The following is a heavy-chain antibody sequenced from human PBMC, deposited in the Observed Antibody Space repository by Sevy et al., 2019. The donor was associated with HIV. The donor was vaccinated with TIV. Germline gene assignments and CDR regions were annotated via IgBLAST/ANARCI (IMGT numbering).Heavy chain of an antibody. CDR2: ISYDGSKK. Sequence: GGSLRLSCAASGFTFSSYALLWVRQAPGKGLEWVSLISYDGSKKYYSHSVKGRFAISRDESKTTLFLQMNSLRSEDTAIYYCASVGVSYCTDDCYNRFDYWGRGTLVTVSS. CDR3: ASVGVSYCTDDCYNRFDY. D-gene: IGHD2-21*02. J-gene: IGHJ4*02. CDR1: GFTFSSYA. V-gene: IGHV3-30*09.